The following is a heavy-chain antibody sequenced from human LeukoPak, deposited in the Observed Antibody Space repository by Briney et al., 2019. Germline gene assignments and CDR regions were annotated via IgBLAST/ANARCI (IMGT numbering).Heavy chain of an antibody. Sequence: GGSLRLSCAASGFTFSSYAMSWVRQAPGKGLEWVGRIKSKTDGGTTDYAAPVKGRFTISRDDSKNTLYLQMNSLKTEDTAVYYCTAVLGIRGVILSGPIDYWGQGTLVTVSS. CDR3: TAVLGIRGVILSGPIDY. J-gene: IGHJ4*02. CDR2: IKSKTDGGTT. V-gene: IGHV3-15*01. D-gene: IGHD3-10*01. CDR1: GFTFSSYA.